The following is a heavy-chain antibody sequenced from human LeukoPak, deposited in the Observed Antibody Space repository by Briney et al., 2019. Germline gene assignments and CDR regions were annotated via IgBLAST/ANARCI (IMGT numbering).Heavy chain of an antibody. CDR2: INHSGST. CDR3: ARGGMRATPFFDY. J-gene: IGHJ4*02. D-gene: IGHD1-26*01. CDR1: GGSFSGYY. Sequence: SETLSLTCAVYGGSFSGYYWSWIRQPPGKGLEGIGEINHSGSTNYNPSLKSRVTISVDTSKNQFSLKLSSVTAADTAVYYCARGGMRATPFFDYWGQGTLVTVPS. V-gene: IGHV4-34*01.